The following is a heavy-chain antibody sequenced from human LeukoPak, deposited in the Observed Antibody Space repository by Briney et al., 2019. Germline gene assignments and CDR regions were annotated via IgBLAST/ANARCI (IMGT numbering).Heavy chain of an antibody. D-gene: IGHD3-22*01. Sequence: GGSLRLSCAASGFTFSDYYMSWIRQAPGKGLEWVSYISSSGSTIYYADSVKGRFTISRDNAKNSLYLQMNSLRAEDAAVYYCAKGNGYYDSSGYYYVGDYHFDYWGQGTLVTVSS. CDR1: GFTFSDYY. CDR2: ISSSGSTI. V-gene: IGHV3-11*04. CDR3: AKGNGYYDSSGYYYVGDYHFDY. J-gene: IGHJ4*02.